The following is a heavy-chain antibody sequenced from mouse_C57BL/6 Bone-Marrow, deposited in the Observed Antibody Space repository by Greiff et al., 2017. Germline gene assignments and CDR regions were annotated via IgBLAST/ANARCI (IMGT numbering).Heavy chain of an antibody. J-gene: IGHJ2*01. V-gene: IGHV1-15*01. CDR1: GYTFTDYE. D-gene: IGHD1-1*01. Sequence: QVQLQQSGAELVRPGASVTLSCKASGYTFTDYEMHWVKQTPVHGLEWIGAIDPETGGTAYNQKFKGKAILTADKSSSTAYMELRSLTSEDSAVYYGTSSNYYGSSQYYFDYWGQGTTLTVSS. CDR2: IDPETGGT. CDR3: TSSNYYGSSQYYFDY.